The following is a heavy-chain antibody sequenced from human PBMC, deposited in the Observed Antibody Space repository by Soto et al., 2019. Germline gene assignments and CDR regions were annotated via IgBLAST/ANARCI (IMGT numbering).Heavy chain of an antibody. CDR2: IIPMFDTT. J-gene: IGHJ4*02. CDR3: ARERGEPHIAAVSAGNQFDH. D-gene: IGHD2-2*01. Sequence: SVKVSCKASGVTFSSSAISWAGQAPGQGLEWMGGIIPMFDTTNCAQKFQGRVTITAGESTITPYMELSSLISDDTPVDYCARERGEPHIAAVSAGNQFDHSRQGTLVTVS. V-gene: IGHV1-69*13. CDR1: GVTFSSSA.